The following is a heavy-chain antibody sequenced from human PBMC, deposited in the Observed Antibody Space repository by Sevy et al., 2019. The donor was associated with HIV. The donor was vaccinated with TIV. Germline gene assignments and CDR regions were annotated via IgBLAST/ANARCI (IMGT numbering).Heavy chain of an antibody. CDR1: GYTFTSYD. J-gene: IGHJ3*02. D-gene: IGHD3-22*01. CDR3: GLSYYDSSGYSSAFDI. V-gene: IGHV1-8*01. CDR2: MNPNSGNT. Sequence: ASVKVSCKASGYTFTSYDINWVRQATGQGLEWMGWMNPNSGNTGYAQKFQGRVNMNRNTSISTAYMELSSLRAEDTAVYYCGLSYYDSSGYSSAFDIWGQGTMVTVSS.